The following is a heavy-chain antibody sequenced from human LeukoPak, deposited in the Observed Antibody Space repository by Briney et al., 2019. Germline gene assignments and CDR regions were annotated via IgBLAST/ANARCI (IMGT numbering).Heavy chain of an antibody. D-gene: IGHD3-22*01. V-gene: IGHV1-2*02. CDR3: AGTGPYYYDSSGYYEPYYFDY. CDR2: INPNSGGT. CDR1: GYTCTGYY. J-gene: IGHJ4*02. Sequence: ASVKVSCKASGYTCTGYYMHWVRQAPGQGLEWMGWINPNSGGTNYAQKFQGRVTMTRDTSISTAYMELSRLRSDDTAVYYYAGTGPYYYDSSGYYEPYYFDYWGQGTLVTVSS.